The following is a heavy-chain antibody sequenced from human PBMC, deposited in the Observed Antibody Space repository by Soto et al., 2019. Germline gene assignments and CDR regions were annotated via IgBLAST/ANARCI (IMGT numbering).Heavy chain of an antibody. Sequence: ASVKVSCKASGGTFSSYAISWVRQAPGQGLEWMGGIIPIFGTANYAQKFQGRVTITADESTSTAYMELSSLRSEDTAVYYCARSNDFWSGYYMVGGYFDYWGQGTLVPVSS. CDR1: GGTFSSYA. CDR2: IIPIFGTA. D-gene: IGHD3-3*01. CDR3: ARSNDFWSGYYMVGGYFDY. V-gene: IGHV1-69*13. J-gene: IGHJ4*02.